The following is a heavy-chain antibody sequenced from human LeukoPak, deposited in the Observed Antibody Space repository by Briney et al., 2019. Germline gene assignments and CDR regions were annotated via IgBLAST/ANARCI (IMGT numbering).Heavy chain of an antibody. V-gene: IGHV3-49*04. CDR1: GFNFGDHA. Sequence: PGGSLRLSCTTSGFNFGDHAMTWVRQAPGKGLEWVGFIRSKAYRGTTEYAAFVKGRFTISRDDSKSVVYLQMNSLKSEDTAVYYCSRGPIQLWVHNGVDVWGQGTTVTVSS. D-gene: IGHD5-18*01. J-gene: IGHJ6*02. CDR3: SRGPIQLWVHNGVDV. CDR2: IRSKAYRGTT.